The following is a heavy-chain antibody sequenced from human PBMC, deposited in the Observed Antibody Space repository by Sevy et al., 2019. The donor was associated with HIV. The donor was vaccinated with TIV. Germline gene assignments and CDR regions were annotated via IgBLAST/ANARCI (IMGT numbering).Heavy chain of an antibody. CDR3: ARGGDFNDRSAKRDFDY. Sequence: GGSLRLSCAASGFTFSNYGMHWVRQAPGKGRGWGAVIWNDGSNKYYADSVKGRFTISRDNSKNTLYLQMNSLRVEDTAVYFCARGGDFNDRSAKRDFDYWGQGTLVTVSS. CDR2: IWNDGSNK. J-gene: IGHJ4*02. D-gene: IGHD3-22*01. V-gene: IGHV3-33*01. CDR1: GFTFSNYG.